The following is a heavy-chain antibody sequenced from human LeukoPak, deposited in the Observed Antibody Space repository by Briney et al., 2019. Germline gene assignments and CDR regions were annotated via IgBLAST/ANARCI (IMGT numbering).Heavy chain of an antibody. D-gene: IGHD6-19*01. CDR1: GFTFRFYG. J-gene: IGHJ4*02. CDR2: ISGSGGST. CDR3: ARDLDRFGGWYEY. Sequence: GGSLRLSCVASGFTFRFYGMSWVRQAPGKGLEWVSFISGSGGSTYYADFMKGRFTFSRDNSKNTLFLQMNSLRAEDTAVYYCARDLDRFGGWYEYWGQGTLVTVSS. V-gene: IGHV3-23*01.